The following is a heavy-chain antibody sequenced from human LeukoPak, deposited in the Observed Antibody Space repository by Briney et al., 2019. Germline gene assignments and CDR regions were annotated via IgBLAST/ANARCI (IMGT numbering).Heavy chain of an antibody. D-gene: IGHD3-10*01. J-gene: IGHJ5*02. Sequence: TPSETLSLTCSVSGYSISSGYYWGWIRQSPGKGLEWIGNIYYSGSTYYNPSLKSRVTMSVDTSKNQFSLKLSSVTAADTAVYSCARGSVRGEFDPWGQGTLVTVSS. V-gene: IGHV4-38-2*02. CDR2: IYYSGST. CDR3: ARGSVRGEFDP. CDR1: GYSISSGYY.